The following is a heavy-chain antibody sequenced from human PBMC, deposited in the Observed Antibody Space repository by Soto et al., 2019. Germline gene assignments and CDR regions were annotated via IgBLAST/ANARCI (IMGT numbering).Heavy chain of an antibody. J-gene: IGHJ3*02. Sequence: QVQLVESGGGVVQPGRSLRLSCAASGFTFSSYGMHWVRQAPGKGLEWVAVIWYDGSNKYYADSVKGRFTISRDNSKNTLDLQMNSLRGEDTAVYYCAGAYCSGGSCFDAFDIWGQGTMVTVSS. CDR3: AGAYCSGGSCFDAFDI. D-gene: IGHD2-15*01. CDR1: GFTFSSYG. V-gene: IGHV3-33*01. CDR2: IWYDGSNK.